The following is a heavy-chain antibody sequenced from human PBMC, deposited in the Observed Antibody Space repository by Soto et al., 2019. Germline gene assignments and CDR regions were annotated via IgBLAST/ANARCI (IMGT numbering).Heavy chain of an antibody. CDR2: IYYSGST. CDR3: ARDGRYFDWLL. J-gene: IGHJ4*02. V-gene: IGHV4-59*01. Sequence: SETLSLTCTVSGGSISSYYWSWIRQPPGKGLEWIGYIYYSGSTNYNPSLKSRVTISVDTSKNQFSLKLSSVTAADTAVYYCARDGRYFDWLLWGQGTLVTVSS. CDR1: GGSISSYY. D-gene: IGHD3-9*01.